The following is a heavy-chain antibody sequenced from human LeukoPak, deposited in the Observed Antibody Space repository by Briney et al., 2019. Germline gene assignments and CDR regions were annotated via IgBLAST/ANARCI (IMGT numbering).Heavy chain of an antibody. CDR1: GFTFSSYG. Sequence: PGGSLRLSCAASGFTFSSYGMHWVRQAPGKGLEWVAFIRYDGSNKYYADSVKGRFTISRDNSKNTLYLQMNSLRAEDTAVYYCAKGPAGVVPAARGRGDYWGQGTLVTVSS. D-gene: IGHD2-2*01. J-gene: IGHJ4*02. CDR3: AKGPAGVVPAARGRGDY. V-gene: IGHV3-30*02. CDR2: IRYDGSNK.